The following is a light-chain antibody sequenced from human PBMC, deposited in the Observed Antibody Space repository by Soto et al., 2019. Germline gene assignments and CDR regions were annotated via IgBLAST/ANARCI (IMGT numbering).Light chain of an antibody. CDR2: DND. V-gene: IGLV1-51*01. CDR3: ATWDRSRSVGV. Sequence: QPVLTQPPSVSAAPGQKVTISCSGSSSNIGNNYVFWYQQLPGTAPKLLIYDNDKRPSGIPDRFSGSKSGTSATLGITGLQTGDEADYYCATWDRSRSVGVFGGGTKLTVL. J-gene: IGLJ2*01. CDR1: SSNIGNNY.